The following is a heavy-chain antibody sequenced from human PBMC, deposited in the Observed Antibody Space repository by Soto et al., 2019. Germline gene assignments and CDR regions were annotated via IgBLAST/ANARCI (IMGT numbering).Heavy chain of an antibody. V-gene: IGHV3-64D*08. CDR1: GFTFSSYA. CDR2: ISSNGGST. D-gene: IGHD3-3*01. CDR3: VKYPYYDFWSGYDPTPSYFDY. J-gene: IGHJ4*02. Sequence: GGSLRLSCSASGFTFSSYAMHWVRQAPGKGLEYVSAISSNGGSTYYADSVKGRFTISRDNSKNTLYLQMSSLRAEDTAVYYWVKYPYYDFWSGYDPTPSYFDYWGQGTLVTVSS.